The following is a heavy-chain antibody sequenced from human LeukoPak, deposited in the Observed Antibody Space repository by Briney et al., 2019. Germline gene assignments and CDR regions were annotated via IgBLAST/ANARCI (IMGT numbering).Heavy chain of an antibody. CDR2: IYYSGST. J-gene: IGHJ4*02. V-gene: IGHV4-39*01. CDR3: ARRGGYSGYGPFDY. Sequence: SETLSLTCIVSGGSISSSRDYWAWIRQPPGKGLEWIANIYYSGSTYYNPSLKSRVTISVDTSKNQFSLKLSSVTAADTAVYYCARRGGYSGYGPFDYWGQGTLVTVSS. CDR1: GGSISSSRDY. D-gene: IGHD5-12*01.